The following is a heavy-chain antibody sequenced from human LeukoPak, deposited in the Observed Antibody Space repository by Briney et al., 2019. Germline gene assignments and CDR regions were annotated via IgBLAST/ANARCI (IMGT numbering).Heavy chain of an antibody. Sequence: GASVKVSCKASGYTFTSYGISWVRQAPGQGLEWMGWISAYNGNTNYAQKLQGRVTMTTDTSTNTAYMELRSLRSDDTAVYYCARAYCSSASCPTVRYWYFDLWGRGTLATVSS. V-gene: IGHV1-18*01. CDR3: ARAYCSSASCPTVRYWYFDL. J-gene: IGHJ2*01. CDR2: ISAYNGNT. CDR1: GYTFTSYG. D-gene: IGHD2-2*01.